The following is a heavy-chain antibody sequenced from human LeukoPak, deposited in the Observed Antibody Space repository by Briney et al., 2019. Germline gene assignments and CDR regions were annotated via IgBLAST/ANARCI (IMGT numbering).Heavy chain of an antibody. CDR3: ARGGYCGGGCYFYY. V-gene: IGHV4-61*02. CDR1: GGSISSGSYY. Sequence: PSETLSLTCTVSGGSISSGSYYWSWIRQPAGKGLEWIGRIYTSGSTNYNPSLKSRVTISVDTSKNQFSLKLSSVTAADTAVYYCARGGYCGGGCYFYYWGQGTLVTVSS. D-gene: IGHD2-21*02. J-gene: IGHJ4*02. CDR2: IYTSGST.